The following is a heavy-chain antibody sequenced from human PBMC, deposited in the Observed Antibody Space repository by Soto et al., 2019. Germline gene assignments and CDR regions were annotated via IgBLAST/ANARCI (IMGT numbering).Heavy chain of an antibody. Sequence: QVQLVQSGAEVKKPGSSVKVSCKASGGTFSSYTISWVRQAPGQGLEWMGRIIPILGIANYAQKFQGRVTITADKSTSTAYMELSSLRSEDTAVYYCASILSYCGGDCFPGVPGDRNDAVDIWGQGTMVTVSS. CDR1: GGTFSSYT. D-gene: IGHD2-21*02. J-gene: IGHJ3*02. CDR3: ASILSYCGGDCFPGVPGDRNDAVDI. CDR2: IIPILGIA. V-gene: IGHV1-69*02.